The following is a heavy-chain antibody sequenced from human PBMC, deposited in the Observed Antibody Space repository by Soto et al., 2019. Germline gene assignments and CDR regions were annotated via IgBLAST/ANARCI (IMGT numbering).Heavy chain of an antibody. CDR3: ARDRSPSVAAAGLFDD. J-gene: IGHJ5*02. D-gene: IGHD6-13*01. Sequence: PGGSLRLSCAASGFTFSSYAMHWVRQAPGKGLEWVAVISYDGSNKYYADSVKGRFTISRDNSKNTLYLQMNSLRAEDTAVYYCARDRSPSVAAAGLFDDWGQGTLVTVSS. V-gene: IGHV3-30-3*01. CDR1: GFTFSSYA. CDR2: ISYDGSNK.